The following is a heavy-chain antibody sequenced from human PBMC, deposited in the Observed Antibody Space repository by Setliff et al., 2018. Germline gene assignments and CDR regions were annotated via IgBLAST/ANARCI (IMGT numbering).Heavy chain of an antibody. V-gene: IGHV1-18*01. CDR2: IGPYNGNT. CDR3: ARGGLAAANKKGVFEY. D-gene: IGHD6-13*01. Sequence: ASVKVSCKASGDTFSTYALSWVRQAPGKGFEWMGWIGPYNGNTYYAQKFQGRVAITTDTSTSTAYMELRSLTSDDSAVYYCARGGLAAANKKGVFEYWAQGTPVTVSS. J-gene: IGHJ4*02. CDR1: GDTFSTYA.